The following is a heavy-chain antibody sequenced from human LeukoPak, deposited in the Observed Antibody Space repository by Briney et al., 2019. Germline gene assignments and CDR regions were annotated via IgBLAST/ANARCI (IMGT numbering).Heavy chain of an antibody. CDR3: ARGPNSTLYYYYYMDV. Sequence: SETLSLTCAVYGGSFSGYYWSWIRQPPGKGLEWIGEINHSGSTNYNPPLKSRVTISVDTSKNQFSLKLSSVTAADTAVYYCARGPNSTLYYYYYMDVWGKGTTVTVSS. J-gene: IGHJ6*03. D-gene: IGHD1-1*01. CDR1: GGSFSGYY. CDR2: INHSGST. V-gene: IGHV4-34*01.